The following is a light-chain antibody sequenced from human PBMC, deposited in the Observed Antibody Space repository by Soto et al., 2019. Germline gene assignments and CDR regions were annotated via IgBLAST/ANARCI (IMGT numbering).Light chain of an antibody. CDR3: HQYASSPLT. J-gene: IGKJ1*01. CDR2: DAS. V-gene: IGKV3-20*01. Sequence: EIVLTQSPGTLSLSPGVRATLSCRTSQTVGSKYLAWYQQKPGQAPRLLIYDASSRATGIPDRFSGSGSGTDFTLTFSRLEPEDFSVYYGHQYASSPLTFGQGTKVEIK. CDR1: QTVGSKY.